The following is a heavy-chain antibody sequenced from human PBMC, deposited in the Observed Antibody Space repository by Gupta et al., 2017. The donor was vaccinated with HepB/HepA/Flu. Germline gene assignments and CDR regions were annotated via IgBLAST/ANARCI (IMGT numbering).Heavy chain of an antibody. Sequence: QISLRESGPTLVRPTQPLALTSSPSGFYHTTRGVGVGWIRQPPGKALEWLAHIDSDDDKSYSPSLRSRLTIMKDTSKNQVVLTLANRDPIDTGTYYCAHPDAGWSGYLCWGPGTTVTV. CDR2: IDSDDDK. J-gene: IGHJ3*01. CDR1: GFYHTTRGVG. V-gene: IGHV2-5*02. D-gene: IGHD3-3*01. CDR3: AHPDAGWSGYLC.